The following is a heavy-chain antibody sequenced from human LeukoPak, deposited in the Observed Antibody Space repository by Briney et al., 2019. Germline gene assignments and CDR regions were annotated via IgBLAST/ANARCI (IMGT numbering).Heavy chain of an antibody. Sequence: GESLKISCKGSGYSFTSYGISWVRQAPGQGLEWMGWISAYNGNTNYAQKLQGRVTMTTDTFTSTAYMELRSLRSDDTAVYYCARDRAAGGDYWGQGTLVTVSS. CDR3: ARDRAAGGDY. CDR2: ISAYNGNT. D-gene: IGHD6-13*01. V-gene: IGHV1-18*01. CDR1: GYSFTSYG. J-gene: IGHJ4*02.